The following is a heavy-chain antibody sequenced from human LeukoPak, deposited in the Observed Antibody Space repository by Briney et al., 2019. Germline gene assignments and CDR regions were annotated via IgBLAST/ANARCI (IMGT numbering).Heavy chain of an antibody. CDR2: IVGNSYTT. Sequence: GGSLRLSCVVSGFPFSNYAMAWVRQAPGKGLEWVSTIVGNSYTTYYADSVKGRFTISRDNSKDTLFVQMSSLRAEDTAVYYCAKGGISSGWHRWYFDLWGRGTLVTVSS. D-gene: IGHD6-19*01. CDR3: AKGGISSGWHRWYFDL. CDR1: GFPFSNYA. J-gene: IGHJ2*01. V-gene: IGHV3-23*01.